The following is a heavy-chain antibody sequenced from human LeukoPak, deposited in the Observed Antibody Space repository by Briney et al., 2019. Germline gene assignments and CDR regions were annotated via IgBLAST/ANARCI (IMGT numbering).Heavy chain of an antibody. V-gene: IGHV3-53*01. CDR1: GFTVSTSY. Sequence: GGSLRLSCAASGFTVSTSYMSWVRQAPGKGLEWISLIYSGGTTYYADSVKGRFTISRDNSRNTLSLQMNNLRAEDTAMYYCANDLTFGDYYYYGMDVWGQGTTVTVSS. CDR2: IYSGGTT. J-gene: IGHJ6*02. CDR3: ANDLTFGDYYYYGMDV. D-gene: IGHD3-16*01.